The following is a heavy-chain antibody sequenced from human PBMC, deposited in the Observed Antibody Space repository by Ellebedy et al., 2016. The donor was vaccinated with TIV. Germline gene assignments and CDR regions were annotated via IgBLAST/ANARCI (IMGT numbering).Heavy chain of an antibody. CDR2: ISQSGGDT. CDR1: GFTFSTYS. CDR3: AKPPELWLIHTGLVS. V-gene: IGHV3-23*01. Sequence: GESLKISCAASGFTFSTYSMNWVRQAPGKGLEWVSAISQSGGDTYYADSVKSRFTISRDNSQRTLYLQMDSLRADDTAVYYCAKPPELWLIHTGLVSWGQGTLVTVSS. D-gene: IGHD6-19*01. J-gene: IGHJ4*02.